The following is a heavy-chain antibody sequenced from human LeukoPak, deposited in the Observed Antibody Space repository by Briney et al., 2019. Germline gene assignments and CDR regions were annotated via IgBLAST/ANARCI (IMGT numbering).Heavy chain of an antibody. J-gene: IGHJ4*02. CDR3: ARSRYTAMVSFDY. D-gene: IGHD5-18*01. CDR2: INPNSGGT. V-gene: IGHV1-2*02. CDR1: GYTFTGYY. Sequence: SVKVSCKASGYTFTGYYMHWVRQAPGQGLEWMGWINPNSGGTNYAQKFQGRVTMTRDTSISTAYMELSRLRSDDTAVYYCARSRYTAMVSFDYWGQGTLVTVSS.